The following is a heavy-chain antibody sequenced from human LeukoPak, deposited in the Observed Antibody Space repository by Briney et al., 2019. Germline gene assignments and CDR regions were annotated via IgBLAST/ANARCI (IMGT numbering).Heavy chain of an antibody. Sequence: SETLSLTCTVSGGSINNYYWSWIRQPPGKGLEWIGYIYYSGSTNYNPSLQSRVTMSVDTSKNQLTLMLTSVTAADTAVYYCAREAFSGYVGGRPWFDPWGQGTLVTVSS. CDR2: IYYSGST. J-gene: IGHJ5*02. D-gene: IGHD5-12*01. V-gene: IGHV4-59*01. CDR3: AREAFSGYVGGRPWFDP. CDR1: GGSINNYY.